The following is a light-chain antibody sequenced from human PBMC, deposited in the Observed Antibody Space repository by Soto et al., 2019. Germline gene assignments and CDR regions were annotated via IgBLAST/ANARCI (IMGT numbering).Light chain of an antibody. CDR2: GAS. V-gene: IGKV3-20*01. J-gene: IGKJ1*01. CDR1: QSVSSSY. CDR3: QQYGSSPRM. Sequence: DIVLTQSPGTLSLSPGERATLSCRASQSVSSSYLAWYQQKPGQAPRLLIYGASSRATGIPDRFKGSGSGTDFTLTISRLEPEDFAVYYCQQYGSSPRMFGQGTKVEIK.